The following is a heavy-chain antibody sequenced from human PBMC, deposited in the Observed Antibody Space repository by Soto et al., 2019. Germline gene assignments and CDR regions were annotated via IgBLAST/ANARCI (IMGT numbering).Heavy chain of an antibody. CDR1: GDSISNFY. D-gene: IGHD2-8*01. J-gene: IGHJ2*01. Sequence: QVQLQESGPGLVKPSETLSLTCTVSGDSISNFYWSWIRQPTGKGLESLGLISARGRTNYNPSLQIRVAMSLDTSKNQFSLRMTALSAADTAVYFCARGMGRYCDLWGRGTRVTVIS. CDR2: ISARGRT. V-gene: IGHV4-4*07. CDR3: ARGMGRYCDL.